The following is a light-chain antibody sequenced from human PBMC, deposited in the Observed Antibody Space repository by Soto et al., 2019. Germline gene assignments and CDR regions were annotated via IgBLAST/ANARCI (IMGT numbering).Light chain of an antibody. CDR1: QSVSNNY. V-gene: IGKV3-20*01. CDR2: GAS. CDR3: QQYGSSPRT. J-gene: IGKJ5*01. Sequence: EIVLTQSPGTLSLSPGERATLSCRASQSVSNNYLAWYQQKVGQAPRLLIYGASSRATGIPDRFSGSGSGTDFTLTISRLEPEDFAVYYCQQYGSSPRTFGQGTRLEIK.